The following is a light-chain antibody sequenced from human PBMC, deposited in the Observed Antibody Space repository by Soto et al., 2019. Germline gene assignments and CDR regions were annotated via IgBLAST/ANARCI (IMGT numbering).Light chain of an antibody. CDR2: ATS. V-gene: IGKV3-20*01. Sequence: EMVLTQSPGTLSLSPGERATLSCRASHSVNSSYVDWYQQKPGQPLSLVMDATSSRDTGIPARCSGGGSGTDFTLTISRLEPEDFAVYYCQHDGSSSWKFGQGTKVDIK. CDR1: HSVNSSY. J-gene: IGKJ1*01. CDR3: QHDGSSSWK.